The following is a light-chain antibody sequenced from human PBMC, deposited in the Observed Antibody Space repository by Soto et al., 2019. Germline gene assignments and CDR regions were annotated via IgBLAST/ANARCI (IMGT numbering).Light chain of an antibody. V-gene: IGKV3-15*01. CDR2: GAS. J-gene: IGKJ2*01. Sequence: EIVMTQSPATLSVSPGERATLSCRASQSISSNLAWYQQKPGQAPRLLIYGASTRATGVPARFSCSGSGTEFPRTISSLQSEDFAVYSCQQSPKWPLYIFGQGTKLEIK. CDR1: QSISSN. CDR3: QQSPKWPLYI.